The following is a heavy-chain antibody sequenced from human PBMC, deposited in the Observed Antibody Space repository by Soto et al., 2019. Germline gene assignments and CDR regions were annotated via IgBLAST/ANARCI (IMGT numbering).Heavy chain of an antibody. CDR3: AKSKWLRSGPNFDY. CDR2: ISGSGGST. Sequence: PGGSLRLSCASSGLTFSSYAMIWVRQAPGKGLEWVSAISGSGGSTYYADSVKGRFTISRDNSKNTLYLQMNSLRAEDTAVYYCAKSKWLRSGPNFDYWGQGTLVTVSS. V-gene: IGHV3-23*01. J-gene: IGHJ4*02. CDR1: GLTFSSYA. D-gene: IGHD5-12*01.